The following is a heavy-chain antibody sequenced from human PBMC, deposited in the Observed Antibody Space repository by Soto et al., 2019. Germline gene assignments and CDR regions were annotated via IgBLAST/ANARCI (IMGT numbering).Heavy chain of an antibody. CDR2: ISAYNGNT. CDR1: GYTFTSYG. V-gene: IGHV1-18*01. D-gene: IGHD5-12*01. J-gene: IGHJ5*02. Sequence: ASVKVSCKASGYTFTSYGISWVRQAPGQGLEWMGWISAYNGNTNYAQKFQDRVTMTTDTSTSTAYMELRSLTSDDTAVFYCARVGGRSGYNWNLFDPWGQGTLVTVSS. CDR3: ARVGGRSGYNWNLFDP.